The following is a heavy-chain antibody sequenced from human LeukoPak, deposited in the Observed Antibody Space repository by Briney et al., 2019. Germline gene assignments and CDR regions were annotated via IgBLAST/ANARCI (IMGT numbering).Heavy chain of an antibody. CDR2: INGDGSST. D-gene: IGHD1/OR15-1a*01. CDR1: GFTLSYYW. V-gene: IGHV3-74*01. CDR3: TRDPRNKGFDP. J-gene: IGHJ5*02. Sequence: GGSLRLSCAASGFTLSYYWMHWVRQAPGKGLVWVSCINGDGSSTNYADSVKGRFTISRDNAKNTLYLEMNSLRAEDTAVYYCTRDPRNKGFDPWGQGTLVTVSS.